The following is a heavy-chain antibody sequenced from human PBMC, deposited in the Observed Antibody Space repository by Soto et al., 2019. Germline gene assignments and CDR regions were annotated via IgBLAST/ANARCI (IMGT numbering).Heavy chain of an antibody. J-gene: IGHJ6*02. V-gene: IGHV3-53*04. CDR1: GLTVSSNY. CDR3: TRGPYGTGGDYYYGMDV. D-gene: IGHD3-10*01. CDR2: IYSGGST. Sequence: VPLVESGGGLVQPGGSLRLSCAVSGLTVSSNYMSWVRQAPGEGLEWVSVIYSGGSTFYADSVKGRFTISRDSSKNTLYLQMNSLRAEDTAVYYCTRGPYGTGGDYYYGMDVWGQGTTVTVSS.